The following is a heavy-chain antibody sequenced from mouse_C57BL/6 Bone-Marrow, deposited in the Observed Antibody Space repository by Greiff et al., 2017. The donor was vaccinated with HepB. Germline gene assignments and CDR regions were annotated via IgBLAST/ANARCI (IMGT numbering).Heavy chain of an antibody. J-gene: IGHJ4*01. Sequence: QVQLQQPGTELVKPGASVKLSCKASGYTFTSYWMHWVTQRPGQGLEWIGNINPSNGGTNYNEKFKSKATLTVDKSSSTAYMQLSSLTSEDSAVYYCARQPYSNYGAMDYWGQGTSVTVSS. CDR2: INPSNGGT. D-gene: IGHD2-5*01. V-gene: IGHV1-53*01. CDR1: GYTFTSYW. CDR3: ARQPYSNYGAMDY.